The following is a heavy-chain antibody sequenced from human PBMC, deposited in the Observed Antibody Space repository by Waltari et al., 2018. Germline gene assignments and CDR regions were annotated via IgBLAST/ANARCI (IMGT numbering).Heavy chain of an antibody. J-gene: IGHJ6*02. Sequence: QVQLVQSGAEVKRPGASVKVSCKASGYTFTSYAMHWVRQAPGQRLEWMGWINAGNGNTKYSQKFQGRVTITRDTSASTAYMELSSLRSEDTAVYYCARESLYYDILTGYSDYYYYGMDVWGQGTTVTVSS. D-gene: IGHD3-9*01. V-gene: IGHV1-3*01. CDR2: INAGNGNT. CDR1: GYTFTSYA. CDR3: ARESLYYDILTGYSDYYYYGMDV.